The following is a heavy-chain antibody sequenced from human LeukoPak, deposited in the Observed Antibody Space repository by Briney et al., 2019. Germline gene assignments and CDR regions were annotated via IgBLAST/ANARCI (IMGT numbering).Heavy chain of an antibody. Sequence: PGGSLGPSCAASGFTFSSYEMNWVRQAPGKGLEWVSYISRSGSTIYYADSVKGRFTISRDNAKNSLYLQMNSLRVEDTAVYYCASGYDLPYWGQGTLVTVSS. CDR2: ISRSGSTI. V-gene: IGHV3-48*03. J-gene: IGHJ4*02. D-gene: IGHD5-12*01. CDR1: GFTFSSYE. CDR3: ASGYDLPY.